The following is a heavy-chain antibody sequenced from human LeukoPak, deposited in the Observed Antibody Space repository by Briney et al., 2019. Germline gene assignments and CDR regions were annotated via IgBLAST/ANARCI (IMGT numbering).Heavy chain of an antibody. CDR3: ARGGRYSYGSFDY. J-gene: IGHJ4*02. CDR2: FYDSGGT. D-gene: IGHD5-18*01. V-gene: IGHV4-59*01. Sequence: SETLSLTCTVSGGSLNTYFWSWIRQPPGKGLEWIGYFYDSGGTNYNPSLKSRVTISVDTSKNQFSLRLSSVTAADTAVYYCARGGRYSYGSFDYWGQGTLVTVSS. CDR1: GGSLNTYF.